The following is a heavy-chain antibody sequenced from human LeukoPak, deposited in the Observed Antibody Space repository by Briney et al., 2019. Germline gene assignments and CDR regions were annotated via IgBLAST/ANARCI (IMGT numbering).Heavy chain of an antibody. CDR1: GGSISSYF. J-gene: IGHJ5*02. CDR2: IYDSEST. V-gene: IGHV4-59*12. D-gene: IGHD6-13*01. Sequence: SETLSLTCTVSGGSISSYFWNWIRQPPGKGLEWIGYIYDSESTNYNPSLKSRVTISVDTSKNQFSLKLSSVTAADTAVYYCARGRPFIAAAGIPRRYNWFDPWGQGTLVTVSS. CDR3: ARGRPFIAAAGIPRRYNWFDP.